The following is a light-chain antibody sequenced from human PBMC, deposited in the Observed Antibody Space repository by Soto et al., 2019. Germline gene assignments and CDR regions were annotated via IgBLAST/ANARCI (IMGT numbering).Light chain of an antibody. J-gene: IGKJ1*01. CDR3: QQYNNWPRT. V-gene: IGKV3-11*01. CDR2: DVS. CDR1: QSVSSY. Sequence: IVLTQSPPSLSLFPGERATLSCRASQSVSSYLAWYQQKPGQAPRLLIYDVSTRATGIPARFSGSGSRTDFILTISSLQSEDFAVYYCQQYNNWPRTFGQGTKVEIK.